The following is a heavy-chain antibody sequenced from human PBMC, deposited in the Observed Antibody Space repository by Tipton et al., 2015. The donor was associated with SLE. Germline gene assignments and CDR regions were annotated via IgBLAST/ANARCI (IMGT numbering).Heavy chain of an antibody. CDR1: GYSISSGYY. J-gene: IGHJ4*02. D-gene: IGHD3-3*01. V-gene: IGHV4-61*01. CDR3: AGTYYDFWSGYLLY. CDR2: IYYSGST. Sequence: TLSLTCTVSGYSISSGYYWGWIRQPPGKGLEWIGYIYYSGSTNNNPSLKSRVTISVDTSKNQFSLKLSSVTAADTAVYYCAGTYYDFWSGYLLYWGQGTLVTVSS.